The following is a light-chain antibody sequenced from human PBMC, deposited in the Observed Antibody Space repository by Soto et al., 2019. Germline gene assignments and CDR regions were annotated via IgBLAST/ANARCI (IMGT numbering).Light chain of an antibody. J-gene: IGKJ4*01. CDR3: QQSHSTPLT. V-gene: IGKV1-39*01. CDR1: QSISSY. CDR2: GAS. Sequence: DLQMTQSPSSLSASVGDRVTITCRASQSISSYFNWYQQKPGKAPKVLISGASSLHSGVPLRFSGSGSGTDFTLTISSLQSEDFASYYCQQSHSTPLTFGGGTKVEIK.